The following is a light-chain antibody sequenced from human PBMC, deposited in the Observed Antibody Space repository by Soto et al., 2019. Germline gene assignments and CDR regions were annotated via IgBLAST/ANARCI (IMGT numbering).Light chain of an antibody. CDR1: SSNIGNNA. CDR3: AAWDDSLNGYV. V-gene: IGLV1-44*01. Sequence: QSVLTQPPSASGTPGQRVTISCSGGSSNIGNNAVNWYQQLPGTAPKLLIYNNNQRPSGVPDRFSGSKSGTSASLAISGLQSEDEADYYCAAWDDSLNGYVFATGTKLTVL. J-gene: IGLJ1*01. CDR2: NNN.